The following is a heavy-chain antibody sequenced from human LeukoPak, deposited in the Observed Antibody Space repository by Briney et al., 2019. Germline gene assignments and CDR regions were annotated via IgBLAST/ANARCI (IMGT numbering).Heavy chain of an antibody. Sequence: GGSLRLSCAASGFTVSSNYMSWVRQAPGKGLEWVANIKQDGSEKYYVDSVKGRFTISRDNAKNSLYLQMNSLRAEDTAVYYCARIGQWELLNLFDYWGQGTLVTVSS. CDR2: IKQDGSEK. CDR3: ARIGQWELLNLFDY. D-gene: IGHD1-26*01. V-gene: IGHV3-7*01. CDR1: GFTVSSNY. J-gene: IGHJ4*02.